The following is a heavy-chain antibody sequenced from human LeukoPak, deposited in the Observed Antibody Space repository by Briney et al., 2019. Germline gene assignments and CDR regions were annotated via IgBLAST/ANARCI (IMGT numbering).Heavy chain of an antibody. V-gene: IGHV3-30*02. Sequence: SGGSLRLSCAASGFTFSSYGMHWVRQAPGKGLEWVAFTRYDGSDKYYTDSVKGRFTISRDDSKNTAYLQMDSLKTEDTAVYYCTGNYYGSGSYADFDYWGQGTLVTVSS. CDR2: TRYDGSDK. D-gene: IGHD3-10*01. CDR3: TGNYYGSGSYADFDY. J-gene: IGHJ4*02. CDR1: GFTFSSYG.